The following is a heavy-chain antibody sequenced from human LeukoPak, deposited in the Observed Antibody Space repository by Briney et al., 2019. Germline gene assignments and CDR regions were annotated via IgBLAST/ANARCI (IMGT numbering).Heavy chain of an antibody. CDR1: GFTFSSYA. CDR2: ISGSGGST. Sequence: PGGSLRLSCAASGFTFSSYAMSWVRQAPGKGLEWVSAISGSGGSTYYADSVKGRFTISRDNSKNTLYLQMNSLRAEDTAVYYCAKGVMATIKVHYFDYWGQGTLVTVSS. CDR3: AKGVMATIKVHYFDY. D-gene: IGHD5-24*01. V-gene: IGHV3-23*01. J-gene: IGHJ4*02.